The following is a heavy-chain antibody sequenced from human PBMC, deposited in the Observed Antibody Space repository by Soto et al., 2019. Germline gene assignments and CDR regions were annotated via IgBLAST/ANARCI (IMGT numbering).Heavy chain of an antibody. CDR1: GYTLTELS. D-gene: IGHD3-9*01. CDR2: FDPEDGET. J-gene: IGHJ4*02. CDR3: ATLTPHVLRYFDWLRGGYYFDY. V-gene: IGHV1-24*01. Sequence: ASVKVSCKVSGYTLTELSMHWVRQAPGKGLEWMGGFDPEDGETIYAQKFQGRVTMTEDTSTDTAYMELSSLRSEDTAVYYCATLTPHVLRYFDWLRGGYYFDYWGQATLVTVSS.